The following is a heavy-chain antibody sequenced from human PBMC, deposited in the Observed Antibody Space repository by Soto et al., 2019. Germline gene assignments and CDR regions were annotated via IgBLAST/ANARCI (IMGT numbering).Heavy chain of an antibody. D-gene: IGHD3-22*01. Sequence: GGSLRLSCAASGFTFSSYGMHWVRQAPGKGLERVAVIWYDGSNKYYADSVKGRFTISRDNSKNTLYLQMNSLRAEDTAVYYCARYYYDSSGFGYWGQGTLVTVSS. CDR1: GFTFSSYG. J-gene: IGHJ4*02. V-gene: IGHV3-33*01. CDR2: IWYDGSNK. CDR3: ARYYYDSSGFGY.